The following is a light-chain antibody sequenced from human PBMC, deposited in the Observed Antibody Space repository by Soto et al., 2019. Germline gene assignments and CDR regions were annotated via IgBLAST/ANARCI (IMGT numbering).Light chain of an antibody. J-gene: IGLJ1*01. CDR1: SSDVGGYNY. V-gene: IGLV2-14*01. CDR3: NSYTSKSTGV. Sequence: QSALTQPASVSGSPGQSITISCTGTSSDVGGYNYVSWYQQHPGKAPKLIIYEVSNRPSGVSNRFSGSKSGNTASLNISGHQAEDEADYYCNSYTSKSTGVFGTGTKVTVL. CDR2: EVS.